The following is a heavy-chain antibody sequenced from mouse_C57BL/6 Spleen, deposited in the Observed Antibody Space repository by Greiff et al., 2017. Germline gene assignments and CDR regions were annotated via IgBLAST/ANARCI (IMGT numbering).Heavy chain of an antibody. V-gene: IGHV1-54*01. J-gene: IGHJ4*01. Sequence: QVQLQQSGAELVRPGTSVKVSCKASGYAFTNYLIEWVKQRPGQGLEWIGVINPGGGGTNYNEKFKGKATLTADKSSSTAYMQLSSLTSEDSAVYFCAREDYNGSSYRNAMDYWGQGTSVTVSS. CDR2: INPGGGGT. CDR3: AREDYNGSSYRNAMDY. CDR1: GYAFTNYL. D-gene: IGHD1-1*01.